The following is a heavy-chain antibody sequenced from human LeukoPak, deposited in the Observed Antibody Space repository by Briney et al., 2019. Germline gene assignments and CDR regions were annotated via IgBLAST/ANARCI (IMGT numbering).Heavy chain of an antibody. CDR1: GGPISSYY. D-gene: IGHD3-10*01. J-gene: IGHJ3*02. V-gene: IGHV4-59*01. CDR3: AREGDGSGSRYAFDI. Sequence: SETPSLTCTVSGGPISSYYWSWIRQPPGKGLEWIGYIYYSGSTNYNPSLKSRVTISVDTSKNQFSLKLSSVTAADTAVYYCAREGDGSGSRYAFDIWGQGTMVTVSS. CDR2: IYYSGST.